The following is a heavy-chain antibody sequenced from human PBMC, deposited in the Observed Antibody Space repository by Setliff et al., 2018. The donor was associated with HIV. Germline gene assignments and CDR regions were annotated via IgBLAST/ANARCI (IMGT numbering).Heavy chain of an antibody. D-gene: IGHD6-13*01. V-gene: IGHV3-7*03. J-gene: IGHJ5*01. Sequence: GGSLRLSCAASGFTFSSCWVTWVRQGPGKGLEWVANIKQDGSEKYYVDSVKGRFTISRDDSKNTVYLQMNSLRAEDTAIYYCASETGASRGWFGYWGQGTLVTVSS. CDR2: IKQDGSEK. CDR3: ASETGASRGWFGY. CDR1: GFTFSSCW.